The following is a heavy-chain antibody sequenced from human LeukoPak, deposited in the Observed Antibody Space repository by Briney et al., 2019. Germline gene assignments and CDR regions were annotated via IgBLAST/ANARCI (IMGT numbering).Heavy chain of an antibody. CDR1: GFTFSSYW. Sequence: GGSLRLSCAASGFTFSSYWMHWVRQAPGEGLGWVSRINSDGSSTSYADSVKGRFTISRDNAKNTLYLQMNSLRAEDTAVYYCARDIIVGATTTNVAFDIWGQGTMVTVSS. CDR2: INSDGSST. D-gene: IGHD1-26*01. V-gene: IGHV3-74*01. CDR3: ARDIIVGATTTNVAFDI. J-gene: IGHJ3*02.